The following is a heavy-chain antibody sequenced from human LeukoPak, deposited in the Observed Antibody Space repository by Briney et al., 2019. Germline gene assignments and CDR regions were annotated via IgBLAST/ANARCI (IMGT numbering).Heavy chain of an antibody. CDR3: AIGVRYYYDSSGYFDY. V-gene: IGHV4-34*01. CDR1: GGSFSGYY. CDR2: MNHSGST. J-gene: IGHJ4*02. D-gene: IGHD3-22*01. Sequence: SETLSLTCAVYGGSFSGYYWSWIRQPPGKGLEWIGEMNHSGSTNYNPSLKSRVTISVDTSKNQFSLKLSSVTAADTAVYYCAIGVRYYYDSSGYFDYWGQGTLVTVSS.